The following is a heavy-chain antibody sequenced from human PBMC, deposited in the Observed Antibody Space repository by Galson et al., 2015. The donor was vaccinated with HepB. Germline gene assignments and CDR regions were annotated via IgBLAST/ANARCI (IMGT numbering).Heavy chain of an antibody. J-gene: IGHJ5*02. V-gene: IGHV3-23*01. CDR1: GFTFKNYV. D-gene: IGHD4-17*01. Sequence: SLRLSCAASGFTFKNYVMGWVRQAPGKGLEWVPGIIGTGSRAFYADSVRGRFTISRDNSKNTLYLQMNSLRAEDTAIYYCARMGSYGDYDFDPWGQGTLVIVSS. CDR3: ARMGSYGDYDFDP. CDR2: IIGTGSRA.